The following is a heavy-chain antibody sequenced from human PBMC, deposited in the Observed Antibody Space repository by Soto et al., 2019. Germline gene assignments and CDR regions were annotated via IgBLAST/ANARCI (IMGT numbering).Heavy chain of an antibody. CDR2: IYYSGST. D-gene: IGHD3-3*01. CDR3: ARALYYDVWSGYYTAPPPYYYYCMDV. J-gene: IGHJ6*02. Sequence: SETLSLTCTVSGGSISSYYWSWIRQPPGKGLEWIGYIYYSGSTNYNPSLKSRVTISVDTSKNQFSLKLSSVTAADTAVYYCARALYYDVWSGYYTAPPPYYYYCMDVWGQGTTVTVSS. CDR1: GGSISSYY. V-gene: IGHV4-59*01.